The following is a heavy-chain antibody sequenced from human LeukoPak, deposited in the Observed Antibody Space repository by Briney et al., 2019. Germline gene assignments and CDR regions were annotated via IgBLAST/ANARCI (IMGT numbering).Heavy chain of an antibody. CDR3: AREGREGGGSSDFDY. D-gene: IGHD5-24*01. Sequence: SETLSLTCTVSGGSISSYYWSWIRQPAGKGLGWIGRIYTSGSTNYNPSLKSRVAMSVDTSKNQFSLKLSSVTAADTAVYYCAREGREGGGSSDFDYWGQGTLVTVSS. CDR2: IYTSGST. V-gene: IGHV4-4*07. CDR1: GGSISSYY. J-gene: IGHJ4*02.